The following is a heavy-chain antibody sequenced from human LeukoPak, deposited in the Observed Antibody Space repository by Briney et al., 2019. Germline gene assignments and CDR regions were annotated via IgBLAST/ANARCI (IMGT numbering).Heavy chain of an antibody. D-gene: IGHD1-1*01. CDR3: ARVSLVGTPTRWGYFDY. J-gene: IGHJ4*02. V-gene: IGHV3-48*01. CDR1: GFTFSNYN. Sequence: GGSLRLSCAASGFTFSNYNIIWVRQAPGKGLEWVSYISSSSSTIYYADSVEGRFTISRDNAKNSLYLQMNSLRAEDTAVYYCARVSLVGTPTRWGYFDYWGQGTLVTVSP. CDR2: ISSSSSTI.